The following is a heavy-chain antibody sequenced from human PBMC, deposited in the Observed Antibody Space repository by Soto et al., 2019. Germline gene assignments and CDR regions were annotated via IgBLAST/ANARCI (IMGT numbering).Heavy chain of an antibody. CDR3: ARGGSGWERGWCDP. J-gene: IGHJ5*02. CDR1: GGTFSSYA. D-gene: IGHD6-19*01. CDR2: IIPIFGTA. Sequence: QVQLVQSGAEVKKPGSSVKVSCKASGGTFSSYAISWVRQAPGQGLEWMGGIIPIFGTANYAQKFQGRVTITGAESTSTAYMGLSCLRSEDTAVYYCARGGSGWERGWCDPWGQGTLVTVSS. V-gene: IGHV1-69*12.